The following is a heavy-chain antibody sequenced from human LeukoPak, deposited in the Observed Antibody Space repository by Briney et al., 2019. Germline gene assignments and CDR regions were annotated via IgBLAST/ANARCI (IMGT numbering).Heavy chain of an antibody. J-gene: IGHJ6*03. Sequence: SVKVSCKASGGTFSSYAISWVRQAPGQGLEWMGGIIPIFGTANYAQKFQGRVTITADESTSTAYMELSSLRSEDTAVYYCARGNRLNDFWTPWYYMDVWGKGTTVTVSS. D-gene: IGHD3-3*01. CDR2: IIPIFGTA. V-gene: IGHV1-69*13. CDR3: ARGNRLNDFWTPWYYMDV. CDR1: GGTFSSYA.